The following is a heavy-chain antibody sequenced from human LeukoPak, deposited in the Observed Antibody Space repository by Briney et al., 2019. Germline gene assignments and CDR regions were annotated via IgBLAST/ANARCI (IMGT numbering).Heavy chain of an antibody. CDR2: IKRDGSEK. V-gene: IGHV3-7*01. J-gene: IGHJ4*02. CDR1: GFTFSSYW. Sequence: GGSLRLSCAASGFTFSSYWMSWVRQAPGKGLEWVANIKRDGSEKYYVDSVKGRFTISRDNAKNSLYLQMNSLRAEDTAVYYCARAHYYDSSGLDFWGQGTLVTVSS. CDR3: ARAHYYDSSGLDF. D-gene: IGHD3-22*01.